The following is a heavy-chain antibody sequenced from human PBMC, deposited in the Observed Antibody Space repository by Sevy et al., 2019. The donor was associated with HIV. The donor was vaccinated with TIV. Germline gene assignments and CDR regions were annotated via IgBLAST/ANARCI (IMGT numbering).Heavy chain of an antibody. Sequence: SETLSLTCTVSGGSVSSGSYYWSWIRQPPGKGLEWIGYIYYSGSTNYNPSLKSRVTISVDTSKNQFSLKLSSVTAADTAVYYCARDKADTAMVNWFDLWGQGTLVTVSS. CDR1: GGSVSSGSYY. CDR3: ARDKADTAMVNWFDL. V-gene: IGHV4-61*01. J-gene: IGHJ5*02. CDR2: IYYSGST. D-gene: IGHD5-18*01.